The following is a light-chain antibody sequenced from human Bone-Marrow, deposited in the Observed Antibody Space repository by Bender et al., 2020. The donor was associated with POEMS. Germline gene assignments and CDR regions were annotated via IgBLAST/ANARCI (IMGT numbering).Light chain of an antibody. CDR2: KDN. V-gene: IGLV3-25*03. Sequence: SYEVTQPPSVSVSPGKTATITCSGDALPKQYVYWYQQKPGQAPVKVIYKDNERPSGTPERFSGSSSGTTATLTISGVQAEDEADYYCQSADSSGNSWVFGGGTKLTVL. CDR3: QSADSSGNSWV. J-gene: IGLJ3*02. CDR1: ALPKQY.